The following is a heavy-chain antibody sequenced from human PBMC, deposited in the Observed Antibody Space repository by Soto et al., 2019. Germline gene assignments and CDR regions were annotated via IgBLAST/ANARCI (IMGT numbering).Heavy chain of an antibody. CDR2: ISGYGATT. CDR1: GVAFSFYS. CDR3: AKDRGGFTSGWEFFDF. D-gene: IGHD6-19*01. Sequence: EVALLESGGGLVQPGGSLRLSCEVSGVAFSFYSMSWVRQAPGKGLEWVASISGYGATTYYAASGKGRFTFSRDNSKNTVHLQMNSLRGEDTAVYYCAKDRGGFTSGWEFFDFWGQGTLVTVSS. J-gene: IGHJ4*02. V-gene: IGHV3-23*01.